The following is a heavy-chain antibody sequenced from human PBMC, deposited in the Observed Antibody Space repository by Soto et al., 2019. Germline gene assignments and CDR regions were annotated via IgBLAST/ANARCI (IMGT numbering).Heavy chain of an antibody. V-gene: IGHV1-69*06. J-gene: IGHJ4*02. CDR1: GRTFLISA. Sequence: QVQLVQSGAEVKTPGSSVRVSCKTAGRTFLISAIAWVRQAPGQGIEWMGGIIPILGTIHIAQNFQGRVNFTADRSTSTAYMDRSSLRAEDTATYFCARGKEWEQPSNHYYFDYWGQGSQVIVSS. CDR3: ARGKEWEQPSNHYYFDY. CDR2: IIPILGTI. D-gene: IGHD1-26*01.